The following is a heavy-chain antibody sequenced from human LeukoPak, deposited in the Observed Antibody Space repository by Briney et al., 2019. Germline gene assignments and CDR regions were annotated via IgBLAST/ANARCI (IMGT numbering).Heavy chain of an antibody. Sequence: GGSLRLSCAASGFTFSSYSMNWVRQAPGKGLEWVSSISSSSSYIYYADSVKGRFTISRDNSKNTVYLQMNSLRAEDTAVYYCVKDRGYSGSYYFDYWGQGTLVTVSS. CDR2: ISSSSSYI. CDR1: GFTFSSYS. D-gene: IGHD1-26*01. V-gene: IGHV3-21*01. CDR3: VKDRGYSGSYYFDY. J-gene: IGHJ4*02.